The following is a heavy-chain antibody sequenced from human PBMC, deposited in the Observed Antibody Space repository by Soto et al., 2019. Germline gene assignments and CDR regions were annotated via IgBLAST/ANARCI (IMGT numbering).Heavy chain of an antibody. Sequence: GASVKVSCKASGYTFTSYDINWVRQATGQGLEWMGWMNPNSGNTGYAQKFQGRVTMTRNTSISTAYMELSSLRSEDTAVYYCARGRTYDDFWSGSTGVDYWGKGTLVTVSS. CDR2: MNPNSGNT. D-gene: IGHD3-3*01. J-gene: IGHJ4*02. V-gene: IGHV1-8*01. CDR3: ARGRTYDDFWSGSTGVDY. CDR1: GYTFTSYD.